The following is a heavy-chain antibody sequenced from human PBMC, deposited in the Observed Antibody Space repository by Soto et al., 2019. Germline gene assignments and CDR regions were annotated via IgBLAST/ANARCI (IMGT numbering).Heavy chain of an antibody. Sequence: GASVKVSCKASGYTFTSYAMHCVRQAPGQRLEWLGWINAGNGNTKYSQKFQGRVTITRDTSASTAYMELSSLRSEDTAVYYCARLVCSGGSCYWGATNWFDPWGQGTLVTVSS. CDR3: ARLVCSGGSCYWGATNWFDP. J-gene: IGHJ5*02. CDR2: INAGNGNT. V-gene: IGHV1-3*01. CDR1: GYTFTSYA. D-gene: IGHD2-15*01.